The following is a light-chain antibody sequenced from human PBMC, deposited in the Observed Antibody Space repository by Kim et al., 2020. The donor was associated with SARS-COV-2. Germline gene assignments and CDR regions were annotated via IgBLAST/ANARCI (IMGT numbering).Light chain of an antibody. CDR1: DLGDKY. Sequence: VSPGQTATLTCSGHDLGDKYVSWYQPKPGQYPVLVINEDTKRPSGIPERFSGSNSGNTATLTIGGTQAMDEADYYCQAWDSTTVVFGGGTRLTVL. CDR2: EDT. J-gene: IGLJ2*01. CDR3: QAWDSTTVV. V-gene: IGLV3-1*01.